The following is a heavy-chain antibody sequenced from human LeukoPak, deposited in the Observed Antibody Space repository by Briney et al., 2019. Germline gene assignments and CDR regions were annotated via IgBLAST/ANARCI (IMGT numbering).Heavy chain of an antibody. CDR1: GFTFSSYG. J-gene: IGHJ4*02. D-gene: IGHD3-9*01. V-gene: IGHV3-30*18. Sequence: GRSLRLSCAASGFTFSSYGMHWVRQAPGKGLEWVAVISYDGSNKYYADSVKGRFTISRDNSKNTLYLQMNSLRADDTAVYYCAKGLRYSDNWGQGTLVTVSS. CDR3: AKGLRYSDN. CDR2: ISYDGSNK.